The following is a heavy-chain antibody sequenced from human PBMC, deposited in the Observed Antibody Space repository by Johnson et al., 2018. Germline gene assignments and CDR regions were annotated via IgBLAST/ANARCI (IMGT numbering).Heavy chain of an antibody. Sequence: QVQLVQSGAEVKKPVSSVKVSCKASGGTFSSYAISWVRQAPGQGLAWMGGIIPIFGTANYAQKFQGRVTITADESTSTAYMELSSLRSEDTAVYYFARDPGGELHLDAFDIWGQGTMVTVSS. CDR3: ARDPGGELHLDAFDI. CDR1: GGTFSSYA. J-gene: IGHJ3*02. CDR2: IIPIFGTA. D-gene: IGHD1-7*01. V-gene: IGHV1-69*12.